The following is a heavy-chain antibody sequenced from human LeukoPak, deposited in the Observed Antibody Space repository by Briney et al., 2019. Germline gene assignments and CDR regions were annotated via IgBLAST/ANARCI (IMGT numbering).Heavy chain of an antibody. D-gene: IGHD6-13*01. CDR1: GGSISSYY. CDR3: ARVSNEVDY. CDR2: IYYSGST. J-gene: IGHJ4*02. V-gene: IGHV4-59*01. Sequence: ASETLSLTCTVSGGSISSYYWSWIRQPPGKGLEWIGYIYYSGSTNYSPSLKSRVTISVDTSKNQFSLKLSSVTAADTAVYYCARVSNEVDYWGQGTLVTVSS.